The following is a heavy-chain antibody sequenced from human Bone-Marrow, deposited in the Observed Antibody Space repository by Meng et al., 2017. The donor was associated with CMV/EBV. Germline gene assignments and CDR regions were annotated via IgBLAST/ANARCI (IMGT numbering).Heavy chain of an antibody. V-gene: IGHV3-30-3*01. Sequence: GGSLRLSCAASGFTFSSYAMHWVRQAPGKGLEWVAVISYDGSNKYYADSVKGRFTISRDNSKNTLYLQMNSLRAEDTAVYYCAREYYDFWSGWKRNYYYYGMDVWGQGTTVTVSS. D-gene: IGHD3-3*01. CDR2: ISYDGSNK. J-gene: IGHJ6*02. CDR1: GFTFSSYA. CDR3: AREYYDFWSGWKRNYYYYGMDV.